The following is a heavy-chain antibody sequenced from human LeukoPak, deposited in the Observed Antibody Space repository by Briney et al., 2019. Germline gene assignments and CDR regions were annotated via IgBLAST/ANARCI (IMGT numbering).Heavy chain of an antibody. D-gene: IGHD2-2*01. CDR1: GFTFSNHS. V-gene: IGHV3-21*01. J-gene: IGHJ4*02. CDR2: ISSSSSYI. CDR3: ARVPVSPYCSSTSCQPINYFDY. Sequence: GGSLRLSCAASGFTFSNHSMNWVRPAPGKGLEWVSSISSSSSYIYYADSVKGRFIISRDNARNSLYLQMNSLRAEDTAVYYCARVPVSPYCSSTSCQPINYFDYWGQGTLVTVSS.